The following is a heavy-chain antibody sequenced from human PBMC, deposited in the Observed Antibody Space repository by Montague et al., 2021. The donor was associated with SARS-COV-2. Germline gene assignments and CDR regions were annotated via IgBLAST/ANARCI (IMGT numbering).Heavy chain of an antibody. D-gene: IGHD6-6*01. CDR3: AHKYNSSTGPYVDY. CDR2: IYWDDDK. V-gene: IGHV2-5*02. Sequence: PALVKPTQTLTLTCTFSGFSLSTSGVCVGWIRQPPGKALEWLALIYWDDDKGYSPSLKSRLTITKDTSKNQVVLTMTNMDPVDTATYYCAHKYNSSTGPYVDYWGQGTLVTVSS. J-gene: IGHJ4*02. CDR1: GFSLSTSGVC.